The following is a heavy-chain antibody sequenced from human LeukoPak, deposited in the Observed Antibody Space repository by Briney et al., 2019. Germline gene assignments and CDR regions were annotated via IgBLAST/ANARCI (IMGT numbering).Heavy chain of an antibody. Sequence: PSETLSLTCSVSGGSISSSSYYWGWIRQPPGKGLEWIGSIYYSGSTYYNPSLKSRVTISVDTSKNQFSLKLSSVTAADTAVYYCALSYYGSGGFDYWGQGTLVTVSS. V-gene: IGHV4-39*07. CDR2: IYYSGST. CDR1: GGSISSSSYY. J-gene: IGHJ4*02. CDR3: ALSYYGSGGFDY. D-gene: IGHD3-10*01.